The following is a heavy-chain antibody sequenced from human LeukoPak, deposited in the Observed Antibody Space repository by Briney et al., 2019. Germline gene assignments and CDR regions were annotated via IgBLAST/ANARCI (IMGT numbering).Heavy chain of an antibody. J-gene: IGHJ3*02. V-gene: IGHV4-30-4*08. CDR3: ARASGQPDAFDI. CDR1: GGSISSGDYY. CDR2: IYYSGST. Sequence: SQTLSLTCTVSGGSISSGDYYWSWIRQPPRKGLEWIGYIYYSGSTYYNPSLKSRVTISVDTSKNQFSLKLSSVTAADTAVYYCARASGQPDAFDIWGQGTMVTVSS. D-gene: IGHD2-2*01.